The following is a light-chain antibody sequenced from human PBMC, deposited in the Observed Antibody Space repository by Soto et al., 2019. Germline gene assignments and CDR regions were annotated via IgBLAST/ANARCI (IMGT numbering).Light chain of an antibody. V-gene: IGKV1-9*01. Sequence: GDRVTITCRASQGISSYLAWYQQKPGKAPNRLIYAASTLQSGVPSRFSGSGSGTEFTLTISSLQPEDFAIYYCQQLDSYPITLGQGTRLEIK. J-gene: IGKJ5*01. CDR2: AAS. CDR3: QQLDSYPIT. CDR1: QGISSY.